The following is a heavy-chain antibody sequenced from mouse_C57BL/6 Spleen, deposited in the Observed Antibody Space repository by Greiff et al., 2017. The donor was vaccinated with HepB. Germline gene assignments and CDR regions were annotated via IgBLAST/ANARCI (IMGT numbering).Heavy chain of an antibody. J-gene: IGHJ1*03. V-gene: IGHV5-17*01. Sequence: EVMLVESGGGLVKPGGSLKLSCAASGFTFSDYGMHWVRQAPEKGLEWVAYISSGSSTIYYADTVKGRFTISRDNAKNTLFLQMTSLRSEDTAMYYCARNYDEGYFDVCGTGTTVTVSS. CDR1: GFTFSDYG. CDR3: ARNYDEGYFDV. CDR2: ISSGSSTI. D-gene: IGHD2-4*01.